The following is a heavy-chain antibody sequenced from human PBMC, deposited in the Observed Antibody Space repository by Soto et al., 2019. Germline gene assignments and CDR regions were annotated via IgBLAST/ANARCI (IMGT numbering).Heavy chain of an antibody. J-gene: IGHJ3*02. CDR1: GYSFTIYC. D-gene: IGHD2-2*01. V-gene: IGHV5-10-1*01. Sequence: GESVKISCKGSGYSFTIYCISWVLQMPGKGLEWMGRIDPSDSYTNYSPSFQGHGTISADKSVSTAYLQWSSLKASDTAMYYCARLCMSTSCQAFDIWGQGTMVTVSS. CDR2: IDPSDSYT. CDR3: ARLCMSTSCQAFDI.